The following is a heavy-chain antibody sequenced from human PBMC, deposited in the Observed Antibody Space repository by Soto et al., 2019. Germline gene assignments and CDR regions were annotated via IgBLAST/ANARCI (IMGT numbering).Heavy chain of an antibody. V-gene: IGHV1-18*01. J-gene: IGHJ4*02. CDR3: AREGSNYYDSSGYYSPDY. D-gene: IGHD3-22*01. CDR2: ISAYNGNT. Sequence: ASVKVSCKASGYTFTSYGISWVRQAPGQGLEWMGWISAYNGNTNYAQKLQGRVTMTTDTSTSTAYMELRSLRSDDTAVYYCAREGSNYYDSSGYYSPDYWGQGTLVTVS. CDR1: GYTFTSYG.